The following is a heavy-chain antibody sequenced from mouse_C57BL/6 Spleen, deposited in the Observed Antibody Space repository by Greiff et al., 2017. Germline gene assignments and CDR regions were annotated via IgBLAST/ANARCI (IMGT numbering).Heavy chain of an antibody. CDR2: IHPSGSNT. Sequence: VQLQQPGAELVKPGASVKVSCKASGYTFTSYWMPWVKQSPGQGLEWIGRIHPSGSNTNYTEKFKGKATLTVDNSSSTAYMHLSSTTSEDSAVYYCTIHGSYYFDYWGKGTTLTGSS. J-gene: IGHJ2*01. V-gene: IGHV1-74*01. CDR3: TIHGSYYFDY. CDR1: GYTFTSYW. D-gene: IGHD2-2*01.